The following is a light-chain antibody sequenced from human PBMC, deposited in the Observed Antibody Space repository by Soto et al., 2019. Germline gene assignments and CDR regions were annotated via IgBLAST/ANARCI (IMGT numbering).Light chain of an antibody. CDR2: EVT. J-gene: IGLJ2*01. CDR1: SSDVGGYDY. V-gene: IGLV2-14*01. CDR3: SSSTRNSALV. Sequence: QSVLTQPASVSESPGQSITITCTGTSSDVGGYDYVSWYPHHPGKVPKLIIYEVTKRPSGVSHRFSGSKSGNTASLTISGLQAEDEADYYCSSSTRNSALVFGGGTKLTVL.